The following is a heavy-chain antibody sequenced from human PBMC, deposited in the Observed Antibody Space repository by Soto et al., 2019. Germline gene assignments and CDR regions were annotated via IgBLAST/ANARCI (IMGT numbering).Heavy chain of an antibody. J-gene: IGHJ4*02. Sequence: QVQLVQSGAEVKKPGASVKVSCKASGYTFTSYGINWVRQAPGRGLEWMGWINPGNGNTKYSQQFQGRVIIDRDTSASTAYMELRSLRSDDTAMYFCAIYHLELFRFDYWGQGTLVTVSS. CDR2: INPGNGNT. D-gene: IGHD2-2*01. V-gene: IGHV1-3*01. CDR3: AIYHLELFRFDY. CDR1: GYTFTSYG.